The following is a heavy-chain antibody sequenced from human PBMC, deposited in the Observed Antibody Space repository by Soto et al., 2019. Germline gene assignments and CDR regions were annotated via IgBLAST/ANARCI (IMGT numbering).Heavy chain of an antibody. V-gene: IGHV4-39*01. J-gene: IGHJ5*02. CDR2: IYYSGST. D-gene: IGHD3-10*01. Sequence: QLQLQESGPGLVKPSETLSLTCTVSGGSISSSSYYRGWIRQPPGKGLEWIGSIYYSGSTYYNPSLKSRVTISVDTSKNQFSLKLSSVTAADTAVYYCARHEGGSGSLLDWFDPWGQGTLVTVSS. CDR3: ARHEGGSGSLLDWFDP. CDR1: GGSISSSSYY.